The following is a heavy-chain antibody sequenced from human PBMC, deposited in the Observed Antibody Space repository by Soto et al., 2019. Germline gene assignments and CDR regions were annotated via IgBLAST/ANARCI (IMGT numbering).Heavy chain of an antibody. Sequence: QVQLVQSGAEVKRPGASVKVSCKASGYTFTNLDINWVRQASGQGLEWMGWMNPNSDTGFAQKFQGRVTLTRDTPTSTGYMGLGSLRLEGTAVYYCARYEEAGGFTSWGQGTPVTVSS. CDR2: MNPNSDT. J-gene: IGHJ5*02. CDR1: GYTFTNLD. D-gene: IGHD2-8*01. V-gene: IGHV1-8*01. CDR3: ARYEEAGGFTS.